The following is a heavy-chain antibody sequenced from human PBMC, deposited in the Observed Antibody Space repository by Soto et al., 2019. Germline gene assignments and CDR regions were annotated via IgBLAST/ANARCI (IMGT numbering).Heavy chain of an antibody. D-gene: IGHD4-4*01. CDR3: ARGDYSSGFYHNGVGV. Sequence: EVQLVESGGGLVQPGGSLRLSCAASGFIFRSYDMLWVRQSPGKGLAWVSAIGSAGDTYYLASVKGRFTISRDNAKNSLYLQMNNMGAEDTAVYYCARGDYSSGFYHNGVGVWSQGATVTVSS. V-gene: IGHV3-13*01. J-gene: IGHJ6*02. CDR1: GFIFRSYD. CDR2: IGSAGDT.